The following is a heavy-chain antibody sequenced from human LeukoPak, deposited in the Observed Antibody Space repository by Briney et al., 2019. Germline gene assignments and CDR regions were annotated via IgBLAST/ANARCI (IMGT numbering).Heavy chain of an antibody. D-gene: IGHD6-6*01. J-gene: IGHJ6*03. CDR3: ARHGSVSSSSSYYYYMDV. CDR2: TNHSGST. CDR1: GGSLSGYY. V-gene: IGHV4-34*01. Sequence: SETLSLTCAVYGGSLSGYYWSWIRQPPGKGLEWIGETNHSGSTNYNPSLKSRVTISVDTSKNQFSLKLSSVTAADTAVYYCARHGSVSSSSSYYYYMDVWGKGTTVTVSS.